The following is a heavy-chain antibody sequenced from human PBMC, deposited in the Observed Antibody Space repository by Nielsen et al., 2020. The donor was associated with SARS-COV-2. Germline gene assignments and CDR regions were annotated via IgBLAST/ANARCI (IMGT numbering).Heavy chain of an antibody. CDR2: IYPDDSDT. CDR1: EFSFTSSW. J-gene: IGHJ4*02. CDR3: ARSSSSSGWWAI. Sequence: GESLKISCKGSEFSFTSSWIGWVRQMPGKGLELVGIIYPDDSDTRYSPSFQGQVTISADKSISTAYLQWSSLKASDSAMYFCARSSSSSGWWAIWGQGTLVTVSS. V-gene: IGHV5-51*01. D-gene: IGHD6-19*01.